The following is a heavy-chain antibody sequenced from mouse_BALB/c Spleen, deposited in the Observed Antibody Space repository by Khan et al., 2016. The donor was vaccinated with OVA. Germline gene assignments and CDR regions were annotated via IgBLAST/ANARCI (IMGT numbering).Heavy chain of an antibody. V-gene: IGHV1-7*01. J-gene: IGHJ3*01. Sequence: QVQLQQSGAELAKPGASVKMSCKASGYTFTSYWMHWVKQRPGQGLEWIGYINPSTGYNEYNQRFKDKATLTADKSSSTAYMQLRSMKSEESAVYYCANHGSSSAWLTYWGQGTLVTVSA. CDR2: INPSTGYN. D-gene: IGHD1-1*01. CDR1: GYTFTSYW. CDR3: ANHGSSSAWLTY.